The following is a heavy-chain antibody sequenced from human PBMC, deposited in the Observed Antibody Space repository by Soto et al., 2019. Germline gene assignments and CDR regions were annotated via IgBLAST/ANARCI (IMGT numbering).Heavy chain of an antibody. CDR3: ARGATANDSSGYYYMD. CDR2: IIPIFGTA. V-gene: IGHV1-69*13. J-gene: IGHJ4*02. CDR1: GGTFSSYA. Sequence: ASVKVSCKASGGTFSSYAISWVRQAPGQGLEWMGGIIPIFGTANYAQKFQGRVTITADESTSTAYMELSSLRSEDTAVYYCARGATANDSSGYYYMDWGQGTLVTVST. D-gene: IGHD3-22*01.